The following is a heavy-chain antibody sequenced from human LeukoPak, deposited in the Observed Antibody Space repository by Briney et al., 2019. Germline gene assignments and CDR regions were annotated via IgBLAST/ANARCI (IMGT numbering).Heavy chain of an antibody. J-gene: IGHJ4*02. Sequence: SETLPLTCTVSGGSISSSSYYWGWIRQPPGRGLEWIGSIYYSGSTYYNPSLKRRVTISVDTSKNQFSLKLSSVTAADTSVYYCARHVKGSYYGSGSYPYYFDYWGQGTLVTVSS. V-gene: IGHV4-39*01. D-gene: IGHD3-10*01. CDR1: GGSISSSSYY. CDR2: IYYSGST. CDR3: ARHVKGSYYGSGSYPYYFDY.